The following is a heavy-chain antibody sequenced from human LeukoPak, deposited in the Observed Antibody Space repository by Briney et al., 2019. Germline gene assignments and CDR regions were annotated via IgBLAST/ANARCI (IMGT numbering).Heavy chain of an antibody. CDR1: GGSFGGYY. CDR3: ARDLYPVNYFDY. Sequence: SETLSLTCAVYGGSFGGYYWSWIRQPPGKGLEWIGEINHSGSTNYNPSPKSRVTISVDTSKNQFSLKLSSVTAADTAVYYCARDLYPVNYFDYWGQGTLVTVSS. D-gene: IGHD2-2*01. CDR2: INHSGST. J-gene: IGHJ4*02. V-gene: IGHV4-34*01.